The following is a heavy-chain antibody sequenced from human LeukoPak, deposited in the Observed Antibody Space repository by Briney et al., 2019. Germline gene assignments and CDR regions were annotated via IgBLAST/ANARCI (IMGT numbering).Heavy chain of an antibody. Sequence: PGGSLRLSCAASGFTFSSYWMSWVRQAPGKGLEWVSGISGSGGSTYYADSVKGRFTISRDNSKNTLYLQMNSLRAEDTAVYYCAKDVNWGSSHFDYWGQGTLVTVSS. CDR1: GFTFSSYW. V-gene: IGHV3-23*01. D-gene: IGHD7-27*01. J-gene: IGHJ4*02. CDR2: ISGSGGST. CDR3: AKDVNWGSSHFDY.